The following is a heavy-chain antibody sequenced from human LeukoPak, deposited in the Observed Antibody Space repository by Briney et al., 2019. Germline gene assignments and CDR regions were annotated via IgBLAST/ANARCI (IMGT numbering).Heavy chain of an antibody. Sequence: SVKVCCKASGGTFSSYAISWVRQAPGQGLEWMGRIIPILGIANYAQKFQGRVTITADKSTSTAYMELSSLRSEDTAVYYCARGIVVPAGESGSEFDPWGQGTLVTVSS. CDR2: IIPILGIA. V-gene: IGHV1-69*04. J-gene: IGHJ5*02. CDR1: GGTFSSYA. CDR3: ARGIVVPAGESGSEFDP. D-gene: IGHD2-2*01.